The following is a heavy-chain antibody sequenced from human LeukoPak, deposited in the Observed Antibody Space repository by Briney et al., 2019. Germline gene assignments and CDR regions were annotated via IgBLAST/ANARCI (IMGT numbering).Heavy chain of an antibody. J-gene: IGHJ2*01. CDR2: ISYDRSNK. CDR1: GFTFSSYA. Sequence: AGGSLRLSCAASGFTFSSYAMHWVRQAPGKGLEWVAVISYDRSNKYYADSVKGRFTISRDNSKNTLYLQMNSLGAEDMAVYYCAKGDFYDSTGSYFDLWGRGTLVTVSS. CDR3: AKGDFYDSTGSYFDL. V-gene: IGHV3-30-3*01. D-gene: IGHD3-22*01.